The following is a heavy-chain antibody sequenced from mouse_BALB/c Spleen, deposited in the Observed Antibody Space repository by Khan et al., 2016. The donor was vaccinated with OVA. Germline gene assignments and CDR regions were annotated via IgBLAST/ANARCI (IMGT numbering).Heavy chain of an antibody. D-gene: IGHD1-1*01. Sequence: VQLKQSGGGLVRPGGSLKLSCAASGFSFSSYSMPWVRQTPEKRLEWVATISSGGTYTYYPHSVKGRSTISRDNAKNTPYMQLSSLTSEDTAMYYCPSHGGYNGPTPYFAYGGQGTTLTVSS. CDR3: PSHGGYNGPTPYFAY. CDR2: ISSGGTYT. CDR1: GFSFSSYS. J-gene: IGHJ2*01. V-gene: IGHV5-6-4*01.